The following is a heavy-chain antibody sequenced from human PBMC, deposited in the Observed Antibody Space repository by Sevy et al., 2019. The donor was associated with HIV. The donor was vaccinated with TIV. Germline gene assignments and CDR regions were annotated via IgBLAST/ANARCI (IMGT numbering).Heavy chain of an antibody. V-gene: IGHV3-23*01. CDR2: ISGSGGST. CDR3: AKDELDYGSGSYYGAFDI. D-gene: IGHD3-10*01. Sequence: GGSLRLSCAASGFTFSSYAMSWVRQAPGKGLEWVSAISGSGGSTYYADPVKGRFTISRDNSKNKLYLQMNSLRVEDTAVYYCAKDELDYGSGSYYGAFDIWGQGTMVTVSS. J-gene: IGHJ3*02. CDR1: GFTFSSYA.